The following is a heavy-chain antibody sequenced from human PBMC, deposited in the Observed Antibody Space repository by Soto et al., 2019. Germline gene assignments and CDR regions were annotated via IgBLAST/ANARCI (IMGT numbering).Heavy chain of an antibody. CDR3: ATRTPYGGNSVYYFDY. Sequence: GGSLRLCCASSGVTFSSYSMHLVRPAPGKGLEWVSSISSSSSYIYYADSVKGRFTISRDNAKNSLYLQMNSLRAEDTAVYYCATRTPYGGNSVYYFDYWGQGPLVTVSS. J-gene: IGHJ4*02. CDR1: GVTFSSYS. D-gene: IGHD4-17*01. V-gene: IGHV3-21*01. CDR2: ISSSSSYI.